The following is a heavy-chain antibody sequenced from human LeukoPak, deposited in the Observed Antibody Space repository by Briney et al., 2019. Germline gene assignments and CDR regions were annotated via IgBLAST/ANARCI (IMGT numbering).Heavy chain of an antibody. CDR3: ARDRPRAAFDI. V-gene: IGHV4-39*07. CDR1: GGSISSSSYY. CDR2: IYYSGST. Sequence: SETLSLTCTVSGGSISSSSYYWGWIRQPPGKGLEWIGSIYYSGSTYYNPSLKSRVTISVDTSKNQFSLKLSSVTAADTAVYYCARDRPRAAFDIWGQGTMVTVSS. J-gene: IGHJ3*02.